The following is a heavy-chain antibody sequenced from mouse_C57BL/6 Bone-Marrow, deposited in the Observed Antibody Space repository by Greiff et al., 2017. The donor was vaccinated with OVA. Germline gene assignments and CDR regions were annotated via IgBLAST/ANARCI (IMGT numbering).Heavy chain of an antibody. CDR2: ISSGGSYT. Sequence: EVKLMESGGDLVKPGGSLKLSCAASGFTFSSYGMSWVRQTPDKRLEWVATISSGGSYTYYPDSVKGRFTISRDNAKNTLYLQLSSLKSEDTAMYYCARHSLYYYGSSFYWYFDVWGTGTTVTVSS. J-gene: IGHJ1*03. V-gene: IGHV5-6*01. CDR3: ARHSLYYYGSSFYWYFDV. CDR1: GFTFSSYG. D-gene: IGHD1-1*01.